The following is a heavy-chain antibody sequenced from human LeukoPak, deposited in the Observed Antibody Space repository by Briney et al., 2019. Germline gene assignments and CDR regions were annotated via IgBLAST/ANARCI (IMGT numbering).Heavy chain of an antibody. D-gene: IGHD2-8*01. J-gene: IGHJ4*02. Sequence: PGGSLRLSCAASGFTFNDFAMSWVRHAPGKGLKWVSLISGSGDTTSYADSVKARFTISRDNSKNSLYLQMNSLTVEETAVYYCAKADCINGNCYVRDFWGRGTLVTVSS. CDR1: GFTFNDFA. CDR2: ISGSGDTT. V-gene: IGHV3-23*01. CDR3: AKADCINGNCYVRDF.